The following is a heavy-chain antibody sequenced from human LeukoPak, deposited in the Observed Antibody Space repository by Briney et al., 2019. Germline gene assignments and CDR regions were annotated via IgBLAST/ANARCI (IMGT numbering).Heavy chain of an antibody. CDR3: ARESYGDYEYFQR. J-gene: IGHJ1*01. Sequence: SETLSLTCTVSGGSISSGGYYWSWIRQHPGKGLEWIGYIYYSGSTYYNPSLKSRVTISVDTSKNQFSLKLSSVTAADTAVYYCARESYGDYEYFQRWGQGTLVTVSS. CDR2: IYYSGST. V-gene: IGHV4-31*03. D-gene: IGHD4-17*01. CDR1: GGSISSGGYY.